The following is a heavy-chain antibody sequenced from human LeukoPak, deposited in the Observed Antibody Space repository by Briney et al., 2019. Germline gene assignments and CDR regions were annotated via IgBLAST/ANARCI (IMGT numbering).Heavy chain of an antibody. V-gene: IGHV4-31*03. D-gene: IGHD3-9*01. Sequence: SETLSLTCTVSGGSISSGGYYWSWIRQHPGKDLEWIGYIYYSGSTYYNPSLKSRVTISVDTSKNQFSLKLSSVTAADTAVYYCASLRYFDWSSFDYWGQGTLVTVSS. J-gene: IGHJ4*02. CDR3: ASLRYFDWSSFDY. CDR2: IYYSGST. CDR1: GGSISSGGYY.